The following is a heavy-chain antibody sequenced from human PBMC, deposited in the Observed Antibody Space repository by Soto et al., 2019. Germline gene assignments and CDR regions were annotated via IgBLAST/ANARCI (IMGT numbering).Heavy chain of an antibody. D-gene: IGHD2-8*02. J-gene: IGHJ4*02. CDR2: IYYSGST. V-gene: IGHV4-59*01. CDR3: ARSMAGGGGDY. Sequence: SETLSLTCTVSGGSISSYYWSWIRQPPGKGLEWIGYIYYSGSTNYNPSLKSRVTISVDTSKNQFSLKLSSVTAADTAVYYCARSMAGGGGDYWGQGTLVTVSS. CDR1: GGSISSYY.